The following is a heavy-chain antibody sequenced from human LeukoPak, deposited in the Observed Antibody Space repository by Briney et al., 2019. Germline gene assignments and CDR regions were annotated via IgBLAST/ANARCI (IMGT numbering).Heavy chain of an antibody. J-gene: IGHJ5*02. V-gene: IGHV3-7*05. Sequence: PGRSLRLSCEASGFSFSDSWMTWVRQAPGKELELEANIEQYGSERKYVDSVKGRVTISRDNAKDTLYLQMNILRAEDAAVYYCARGHGWFDPWGQGTLVTVSS. CDR2: IEQYGSER. CDR3: ARGHGWFDP. CDR1: GFSFSDSW.